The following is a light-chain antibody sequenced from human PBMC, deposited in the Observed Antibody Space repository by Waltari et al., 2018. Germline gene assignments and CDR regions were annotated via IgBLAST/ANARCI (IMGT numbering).Light chain of an antibody. J-gene: IGLJ3*02. CDR3: QSADSSGTYWV. Sequence: SYELTQPPSVSVSPVQTARITCSGDALPKQYAYWYQQKPGQAPVLVIYKDSERPSVIPERFSGSSAGTTVTLTISGVQAEDEADYYCQSADSSGTYWVFGGGTKLTVL. V-gene: IGLV3-25*03. CDR2: KDS. CDR1: ALPKQY.